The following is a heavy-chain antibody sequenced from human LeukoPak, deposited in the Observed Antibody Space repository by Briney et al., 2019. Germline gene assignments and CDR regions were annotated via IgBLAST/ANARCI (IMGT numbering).Heavy chain of an antibody. V-gene: IGHV3-23*01. CDR3: TRAATNGTSWYGKNDY. D-gene: IGHD6-13*01. Sequence: GGSLRLSCAASGFTLSSYPMNWVRQAPGKGLEWVSTFVRGSTYYADTVQGRFTISRDSYKNTLYLQMNSLRADDTALYFCTRAATNGTSWYGKNDYWGQGTLVAVSS. CDR2: FVRGST. J-gene: IGHJ4*02. CDR1: GFTLSSYP.